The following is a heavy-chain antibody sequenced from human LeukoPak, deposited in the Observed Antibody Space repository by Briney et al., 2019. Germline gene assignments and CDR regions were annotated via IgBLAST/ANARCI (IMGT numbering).Heavy chain of an antibody. D-gene: IGHD5-24*01. Sequence: GGSLRLSCAASGFTFSNAWMSWVRQAPGEGLEWVASINQGESMIWYVDSVKGRFTISRDNANNLLFLQMNYMRVEDTAVYYCAKLLRAVTIYDFWGHGDLVTVSS. CDR3: AKLLRAVTIYDF. CDR2: INQGESMI. V-gene: IGHV3-7*01. J-gene: IGHJ4*03. CDR1: GFTFSNAW.